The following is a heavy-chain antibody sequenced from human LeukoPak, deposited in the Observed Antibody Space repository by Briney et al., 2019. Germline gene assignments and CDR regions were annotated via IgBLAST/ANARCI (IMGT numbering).Heavy chain of an antibody. V-gene: IGHV3-20*04. CDR3: AREVSYNWFDA. CDR2: INWNGGNT. J-gene: IGHJ5*01. Sequence: SGGSLRLSCAASTLTIDDYGMRWVRQAPGKGLEWVSGINWNGGNTGYTDSVRGRFTISRDNAKNSLYLQTNSLRAEDTALYYRAREVSYNWFDAWGQGTLVTVSS. D-gene: IGHD1-26*01. CDR1: TLTIDDYG.